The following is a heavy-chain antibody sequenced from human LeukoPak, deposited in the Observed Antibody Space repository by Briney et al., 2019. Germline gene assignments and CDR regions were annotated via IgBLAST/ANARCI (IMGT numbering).Heavy chain of an antibody. D-gene: IGHD3-9*01. CDR3: AKGLRYSDN. CDR1: GFTFSSYG. V-gene: IGHV3-30*18. Sequence: GGSLRLSCAPSGFTFSSYGMHWVRQAPGKGLEWVAVISYDGSNKYYADSVKGRFTISRDNSKNTLYLQMNSLRADDTAVYYCAKGLRYSDNWGQGTLVTVSS. CDR2: ISYDGSNK. J-gene: IGHJ4*02.